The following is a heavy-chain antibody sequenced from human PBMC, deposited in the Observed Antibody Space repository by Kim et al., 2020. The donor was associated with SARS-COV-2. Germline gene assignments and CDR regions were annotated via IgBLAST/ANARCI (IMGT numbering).Heavy chain of an antibody. J-gene: IGHJ4*02. CDR3: ARVGFLEWLLYFDY. D-gene: IGHD3-3*02. CDR2: ISAYNGNT. Sequence: ASVKVSCKASGYTFTSYGISWVRQAPGQGLEWMGWISAYNGNTNYAQKLQDRATMTTDTSTSTAYMELRSLRSDDTAVYYCARVGFLEWLLYFDYWGQGTLVTVSS. V-gene: IGHV1-18*04. CDR1: GYTFTSYG.